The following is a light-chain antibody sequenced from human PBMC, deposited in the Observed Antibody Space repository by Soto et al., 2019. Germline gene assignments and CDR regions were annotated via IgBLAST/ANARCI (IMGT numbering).Light chain of an antibody. CDR1: SSNIGAGYD. Sequence: QSVLTQPTSLSGAPGQRVTISCTGSSSNIGAGYDVHWYQQLPGTAPKLLIYGNSNRPSGVPDRFSGSKSGTSASLAITGLQAEDEADYYCQSYDSSLSWVFGGGTQLTVL. CDR2: GNS. CDR3: QSYDSSLSWV. J-gene: IGLJ3*02. V-gene: IGLV1-40*01.